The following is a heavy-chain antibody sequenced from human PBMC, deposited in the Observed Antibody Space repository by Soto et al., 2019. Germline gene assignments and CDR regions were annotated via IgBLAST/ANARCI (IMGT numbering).Heavy chain of an antibody. CDR1: GGSISSYY. D-gene: IGHD6-13*01. CDR3: ARGVAAAALAFDY. Sequence: SETLSLTCTVSGGSISSYYWSWIRQPPGKGLEWIGYIYYSGSTNYNPSLKSRVTISVDTSKNQFSLKLSSVTAADTAVYYCARGVAAAALAFDYWGQGTRVTVPQ. J-gene: IGHJ4*02. V-gene: IGHV4-59*01. CDR2: IYYSGST.